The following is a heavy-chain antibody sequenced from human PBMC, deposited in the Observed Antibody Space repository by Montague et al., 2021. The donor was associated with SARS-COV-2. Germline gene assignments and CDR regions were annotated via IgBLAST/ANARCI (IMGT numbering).Heavy chain of an antibody. D-gene: IGHD2-15*01. CDR3: AATSGAIVVVVAAYYGIDV. V-gene: IGHV3-48*03. J-gene: IGHJ6*02. CDR2: ISSSCSTI. Sequence: SLRLSCAASGFTFSTYEMNWVRQAPGKGLDWVSYISSSCSTIYYADSVKGRFTISRDNAKNSLYLQMNSRRAEDTAVYYWAATSGAIVVVVAAYYGIDVWGQGATVTVSS. CDR1: GFTFSTYE.